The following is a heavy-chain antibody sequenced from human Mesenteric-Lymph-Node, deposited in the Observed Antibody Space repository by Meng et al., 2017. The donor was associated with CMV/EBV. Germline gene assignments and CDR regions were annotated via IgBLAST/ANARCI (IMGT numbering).Heavy chain of an antibody. J-gene: IGHJ4*02. CDR1: GFTFSSYS. CDR3: AKDRAPTYYDFWSGFY. D-gene: IGHD3-3*01. Sequence: GESLKISCAASGFTFSSYSMNWVRQAPGKGLEWVAFIRYDGSNKYYADSVKGRFTISRDNSKNTLYLQMNSLRAEDTAVYYCAKDRAPTYYDFWSGFYWGQGTLVTVSS. CDR2: IRYDGSNK. V-gene: IGHV3-30*02.